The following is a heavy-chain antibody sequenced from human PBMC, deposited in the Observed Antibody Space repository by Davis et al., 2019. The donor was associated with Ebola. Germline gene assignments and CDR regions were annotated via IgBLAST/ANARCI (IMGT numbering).Heavy chain of an antibody. V-gene: IGHV3-73*01. CDR3: TTPGIAVAGDY. D-gene: IGHD6-19*01. Sequence: GEPLKISCAASGFTFSGSAMHWVRQASGKGLEWVGRIRSKANSYATAYAASVKGRFTISRDDSKNTAYLQMNSLKTEDTAVYYCTTPGIAVAGDYWGQGTLVTVSS. CDR1: GFTFSGSA. J-gene: IGHJ4*02. CDR2: IRSKANSYAT.